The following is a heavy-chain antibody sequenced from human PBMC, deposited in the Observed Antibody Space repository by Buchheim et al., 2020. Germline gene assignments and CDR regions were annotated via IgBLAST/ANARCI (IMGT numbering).Heavy chain of an antibody. CDR2: INHSGST. CDR1: GGSFSGYY. J-gene: IGHJ6*02. CDR3: ARGGGGFGELLSNYYYYGMDV. Sequence: QVQLQQWGAGLLKPSETLSLTCAVYGGSFSGYYWSWIRQPPGKGLEWIGEINHSGSTNYNPSLKSRVTISVDTSKNQFSLKLSSVTAADTAVYYWARGGGGFGELLSNYYYYGMDVWGQGTT. D-gene: IGHD3-10*01. V-gene: IGHV4-34*01.